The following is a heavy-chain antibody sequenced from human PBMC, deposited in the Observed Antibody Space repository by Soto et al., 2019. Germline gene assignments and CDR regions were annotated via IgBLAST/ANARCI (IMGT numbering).Heavy chain of an antibody. CDR2: IFPADSDT. CDR1: GYSFTTYW. J-gene: IGHJ6*04. Sequence: GESLKISCKASGYSFTTYWIGWVRQMPGKGLEWMGIIFPADSDTRYSPSFQGQVTISGDKSISTAYLQWSSLKASDTAMYYCARHLHPYYYSYGMDVWGEGTTVTVSS. V-gene: IGHV5-51*01. CDR3: ARHLHPYYYSYGMDV.